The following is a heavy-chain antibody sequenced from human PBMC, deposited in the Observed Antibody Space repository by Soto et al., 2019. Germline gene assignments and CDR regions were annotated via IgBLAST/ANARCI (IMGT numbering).Heavy chain of an antibody. CDR1: GIPVSSNY. CDR3: ARDGTYYYASRMDV. J-gene: IGHJ6*02. CDR2: LHSGGDT. V-gene: IGHV3-53*04. Sequence: EVQLVESGGGLVQPGGSLRLSCVASGIPVSSNYMTWVRQAPGKGLEWVSVLHSGGDTYYANSVKGRFTISRHDSTNTVFLQMNILTAADTAVYYCARDGTYYYASRMDVWGQGTTVTVSS. D-gene: IGHD3-10*01.